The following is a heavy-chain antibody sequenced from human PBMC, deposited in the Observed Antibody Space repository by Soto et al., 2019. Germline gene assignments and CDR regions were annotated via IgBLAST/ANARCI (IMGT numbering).Heavy chain of an antibody. V-gene: IGHV4-4*07. CDR2: IYSTRSP. CDR1: GDPVSKYY. J-gene: IGHJ5*02. CDR3: ARSPAYGDYANLDT. Sequence: QVQLQESGPGLVKPSETLSLTCTVTGDPVSKYYWNWIRQPAGKGLEWIGRIYSTRSPNYNPSLKSRVTMSVDTSKNQFSLKLNLSSVTAADTAVYYCARSPAYGDYANLDTWGPGTLVTVSS. D-gene: IGHD4-17*01.